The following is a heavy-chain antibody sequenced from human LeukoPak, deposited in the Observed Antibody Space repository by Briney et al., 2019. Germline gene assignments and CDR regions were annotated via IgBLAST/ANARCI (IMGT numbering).Heavy chain of an antibody. CDR3: AKDAGYSSSWIDY. Sequence: GGSLRLSCAPSGFTFSNYGMHWVRQAPGKGLEWVADISSDGRHKHYVDSVKGRFTVSRDNSKNTLYLQMNSLRDEDTAVYYCAKDAGYSSSWIDYWGQGTLVTVSS. D-gene: IGHD6-13*01. CDR2: ISSDGRHK. V-gene: IGHV3-30*18. CDR1: GFTFSNYG. J-gene: IGHJ4*02.